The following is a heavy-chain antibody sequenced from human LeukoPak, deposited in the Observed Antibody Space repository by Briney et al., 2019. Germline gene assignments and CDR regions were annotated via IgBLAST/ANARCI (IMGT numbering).Heavy chain of an antibody. Sequence: GGSLRLSCAASGFTFSTYWMNWYRQAPGKGLEWVGNINQDASEINYVDSVRGRFTISRDNAKNSLHLQMNSLRAEDTAVYYCVKRGIMIRKVIIVGFHKEAYYFDCWGQGTLVTVSA. CDR3: VKRGIMIRKVIIVGFHKEAYYFDC. J-gene: IGHJ4*02. D-gene: IGHD3-10*01. V-gene: IGHV3-7*03. CDR1: GFTFSTYW. CDR2: INQDASEI.